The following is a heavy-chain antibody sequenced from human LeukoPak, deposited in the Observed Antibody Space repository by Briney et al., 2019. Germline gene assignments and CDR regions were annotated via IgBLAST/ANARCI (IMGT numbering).Heavy chain of an antibody. CDR3: ARRDSQIGDY. D-gene: IGHD3-22*01. CDR2: IYPGDSDT. CDR1: GYRFTSYW. J-gene: IGHJ4*02. Sequence: GESLKISCKGSGYRFTSYWIGWVRQMPGKGLEWMGIIYPGDSDTKYSPSFQGQVTISADKSINTAYLQWSSLKASDTAMYYCARRDSQIGDYWGQGTLVTVSS. V-gene: IGHV5-51*01.